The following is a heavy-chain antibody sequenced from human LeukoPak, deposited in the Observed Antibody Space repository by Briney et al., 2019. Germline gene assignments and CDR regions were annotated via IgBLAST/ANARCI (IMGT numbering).Heavy chain of an antibody. V-gene: IGHV3-48*01. Sequence: GGSLRLSCAASGFTFSSYSMNWVHQAPGKGLEWVSYISSSSSTIYYADSVKGRFTISRDNAKNSLYLQMNSLRAEDTAVYYCARGEYDFWSGSPSRFDYWGQGTLVTVSS. J-gene: IGHJ4*02. CDR2: ISSSSSTI. CDR1: GFTFSSYS. CDR3: ARGEYDFWSGSPSRFDY. D-gene: IGHD3-3*01.